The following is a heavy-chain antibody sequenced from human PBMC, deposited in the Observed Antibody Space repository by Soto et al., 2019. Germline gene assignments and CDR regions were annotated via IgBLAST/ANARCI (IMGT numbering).Heavy chain of an antibody. Sequence: ASVKVSCKVSGYTLTELSIHWVRQAPGKRLEWMGGFDPEDGETIYAQNFQGRVTMTDDTSTDTAYMELSSLRSEDTAVYYCATRATVGIYYYYGLDVWGQGTTVTVSS. D-gene: IGHD4-17*01. V-gene: IGHV1-24*01. CDR3: ATRATVGIYYYYGLDV. CDR2: FDPEDGET. J-gene: IGHJ6*02. CDR1: GYTLTELS.